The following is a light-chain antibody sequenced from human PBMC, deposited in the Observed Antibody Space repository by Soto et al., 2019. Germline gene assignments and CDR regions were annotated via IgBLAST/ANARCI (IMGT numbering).Light chain of an antibody. CDR2: GNS. CDR1: SSNIGAGYD. Sequence: QAVVTQPPSVSGAPGQRVTISCTGSSSNIGAGYDVHWYQQLPGTAPKLLIYGNSNRPSGVPDRFSGSKSGTSASLAITGLRVEDEADYYCQSYDSSLSGGVFGGGTKLPVL. CDR3: QSYDSSLSGGV. V-gene: IGLV1-40*01. J-gene: IGLJ3*02.